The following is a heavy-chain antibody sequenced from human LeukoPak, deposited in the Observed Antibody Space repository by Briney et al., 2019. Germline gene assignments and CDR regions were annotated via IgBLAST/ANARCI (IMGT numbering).Heavy chain of an antibody. CDR3: GRSMDV. V-gene: IGHV3-7*01. Sequence: GGSLRLSCAASGFTFSSYWMNWARQAPGKGLEWVASINHNGNVNYYVDSVKGRFTISRDNAKNSLYLQMDSLRAEDTAVYYCGRSMDVWGQGTTVTVSS. CDR2: INHNGNVN. J-gene: IGHJ6*02. CDR1: GFTFSSYW.